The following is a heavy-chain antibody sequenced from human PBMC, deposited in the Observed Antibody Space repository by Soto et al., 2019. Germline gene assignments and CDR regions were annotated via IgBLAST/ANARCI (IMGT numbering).Heavy chain of an antibody. Sequence: ASVKVSCKTSGDTFTNFGLSWVRQAPGQGLEWMGWIATYNSNKNYAQKFQGRLSLTTDTSTSTGYMELKSLEYDDTAVYYCARVLRGVVNWFDPWGQGTLVTVSS. CDR3: ARVLRGVVNWFDP. J-gene: IGHJ5*02. V-gene: IGHV1-18*01. CDR1: GDTFTNFG. D-gene: IGHD3-10*01. CDR2: IATYNSNK.